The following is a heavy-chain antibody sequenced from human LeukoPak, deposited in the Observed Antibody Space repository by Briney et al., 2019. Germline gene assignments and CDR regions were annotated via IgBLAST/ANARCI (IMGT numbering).Heavy chain of an antibody. CDR3: ARGCSGGSCYYYYYMDV. J-gene: IGHJ6*03. CDR1: GYTFTGYY. CDR2: INPNSGGT. V-gene: IGHV1-2*02. D-gene: IGHD2-15*01. Sequence: ASVKVSCKASGYTFTGYYMHWVRQAPGQGLEWMGWINPNSGGTNYAQKFQSRVTMTRDTSISTAYMELSRLRSDDTAVYYCARGCSGGSCYYYYYMDVWGKGTTVTVSS.